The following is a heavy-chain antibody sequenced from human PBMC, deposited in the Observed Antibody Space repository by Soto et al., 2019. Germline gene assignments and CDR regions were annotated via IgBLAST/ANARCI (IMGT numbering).Heavy chain of an antibody. D-gene: IGHD6-19*01. Sequence: PSETLSLTCAVSGGTISSGGYSWSWVSQPPGKGLEWIGEIYHTGSANYKPSLESRVTISVDKSKNRFSLILTSVTAADTATYYCARRTTGSGWYPMFDTWGQGALVTVSS. CDR3: ARRTTGSGWYPMFDT. V-gene: IGHV4-4*02. CDR1: GGTISSGGYS. CDR2: IYHTGSA. J-gene: IGHJ5*02.